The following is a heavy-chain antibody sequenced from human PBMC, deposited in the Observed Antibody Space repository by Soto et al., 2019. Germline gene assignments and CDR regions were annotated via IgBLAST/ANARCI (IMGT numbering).Heavy chain of an antibody. Sequence: PSETLSLTCAVYGGFVSSGSYYWSWIRQPPGKGLEWIGEMSHSGGTHFNPSLKSRATISVDTSKNQFSLNIYSVTAADTALYYCARVERGTVTTVVHAFHLSGPAPLVTVS. V-gene: IGHV4-61*01. D-gene: IGHD1-1*01. CDR1: GGFVSSGSYY. CDR3: ARVERGTVTTVVHAFHL. J-gene: IGHJ3*01. CDR2: MSHSGGT.